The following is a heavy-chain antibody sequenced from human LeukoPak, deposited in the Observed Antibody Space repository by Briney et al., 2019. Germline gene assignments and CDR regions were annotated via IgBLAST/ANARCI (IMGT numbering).Heavy chain of an antibody. CDR3: ARAASRYVVYYMDV. V-gene: IGHV3-53*01. CDR1: GFTVSNNY. CDR2: IYSGGTT. D-gene: IGHD2-2*01. Sequence: GGSLRLSCAVSGFTVSNNYMSWVRQAPGKGLEWVSLIYSGGTTNYADSVKGRFTISRDNSKNTLYLQMNSLRAEDTAVYYCARAASRYVVYYMDVWGKGTTVTVSS. J-gene: IGHJ6*03.